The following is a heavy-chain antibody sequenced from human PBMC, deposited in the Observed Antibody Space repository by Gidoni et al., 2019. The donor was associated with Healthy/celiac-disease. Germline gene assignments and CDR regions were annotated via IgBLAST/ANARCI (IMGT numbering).Heavy chain of an antibody. D-gene: IGHD2-21*02. CDR1: GGSISSSSYY. V-gene: IGHV4-39*01. J-gene: IGHJ3*02. CDR3: ARQVTAIHDAFDI. Sequence: QLPLQESGPGLVKPSETLSLTCTVSGGSISSSSYYWGWIRQPPGKGLEWIGSIYYSGSTYYNPSLKSRVTISVDTSKNQFSLKLSSVTAADTAVYYCARQVTAIHDAFDIWGQGTMVTVSS. CDR2: IYYSGST.